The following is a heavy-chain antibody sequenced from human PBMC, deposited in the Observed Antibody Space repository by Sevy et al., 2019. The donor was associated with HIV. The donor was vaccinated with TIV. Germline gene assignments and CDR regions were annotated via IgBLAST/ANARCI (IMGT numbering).Heavy chain of an antibody. V-gene: IGHV3-49*03. J-gene: IGHJ4*02. Sequence: GGSLRLSCTASGFTFGDYAMSWFRQAPGKGLEWVGFIRSKAYGGTTEYAASVKGRFTISRDDSKSIAYLQMNSLKTEDTAVYYCTRVPENYDFWSGYRAPDYWGQGTLVTVSS. CDR2: IRSKAYGGTT. CDR1: GFTFGDYA. D-gene: IGHD3-3*01. CDR3: TRVPENYDFWSGYRAPDY.